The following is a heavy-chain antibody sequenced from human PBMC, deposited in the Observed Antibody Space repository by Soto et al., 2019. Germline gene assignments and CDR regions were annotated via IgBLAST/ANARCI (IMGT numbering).Heavy chain of an antibody. CDR2: FYPEDGET. Sequence: ASVKVSCKVSGYTLTELAMHWGRQAPGKGLEWMGGFYPEDGETIYAQKFQGRVTMTEDTSTDTAYMDLSSLRSEDTAVYYCGRYCSGGSCYLAFDYWGQGTLVTVSS. CDR1: GYTLTELA. J-gene: IGHJ4*02. V-gene: IGHV1-24*01. CDR3: GRYCSGGSCYLAFDY. D-gene: IGHD2-15*01.